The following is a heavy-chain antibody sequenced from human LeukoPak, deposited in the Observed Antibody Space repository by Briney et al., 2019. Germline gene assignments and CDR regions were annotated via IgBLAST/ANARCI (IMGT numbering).Heavy chain of an antibody. D-gene: IGHD3-3*01. CDR2: IYYSGST. J-gene: IGHJ4*02. V-gene: IGHV4-39*01. CDR1: GGSISSSSYY. Sequence: SETLSLTCTVSGGSISSSSYYWGWIRQPPGKGLEWIGSIYYSGSTYYNPSLKGRVTISVDTSKNQFSLKLSSVTAADTAVYYCARQYDFRSGYPPVDYWGQGTLVTVSS. CDR3: ARQYDFRSGYPPVDY.